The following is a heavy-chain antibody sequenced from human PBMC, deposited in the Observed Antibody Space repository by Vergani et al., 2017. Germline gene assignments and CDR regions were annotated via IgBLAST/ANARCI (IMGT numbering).Heavy chain of an antibody. CDR2: IYSGGST. Sequence: EVQLVETGGGLIQPGGSLRLSCAASGFTVSSNYMSWVRQAPGKGLEWVSVIYSGGSTYYADSVKGRFTISRDNSKNTLYLQMNSLRAEDTAVYYCARSSYGDYGYYYYGMDVWGQGTTVTVSS. D-gene: IGHD4-17*01. CDR3: ARSSYGDYGYYYYGMDV. J-gene: IGHJ6*02. CDR1: GFTVSSNY. V-gene: IGHV3-53*02.